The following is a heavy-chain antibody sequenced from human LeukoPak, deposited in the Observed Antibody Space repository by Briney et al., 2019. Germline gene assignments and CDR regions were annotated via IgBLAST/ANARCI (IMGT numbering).Heavy chain of an antibody. CDR3: ARGPLSEGYSSSWSSGERVDYYYMDV. CDR2: INHSGST. D-gene: IGHD6-13*01. V-gene: IGHV4-34*01. Sequence: SETLSLTCAVYGGSFSGYYWSWIRQPPGKGLEWIGEINHSGSTNYNPSLKSRVTISVDTSKNQFSLKLSSVTAADTAVYYCARGPLSEGYSSSWSSGERVDYYYMDVWGKGTTVTVSS. J-gene: IGHJ6*03. CDR1: GGSFSGYY.